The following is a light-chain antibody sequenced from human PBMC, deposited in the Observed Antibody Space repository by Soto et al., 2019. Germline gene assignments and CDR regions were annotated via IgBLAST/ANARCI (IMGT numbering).Light chain of an antibody. V-gene: IGKV1-5*03. J-gene: IGKJ1*01. CDR3: QHYNTYPWT. Sequence: DIQMTQSPSSVSASVGDRVTITFRASQSISSYLNWYQQKPGKAPNLLIYKASHLENGVPSRFSGSGSGTEFTLTISSLQPGDFATYYCQHYNTYPWTFGQGTKVDIK. CDR1: QSISSY. CDR2: KAS.